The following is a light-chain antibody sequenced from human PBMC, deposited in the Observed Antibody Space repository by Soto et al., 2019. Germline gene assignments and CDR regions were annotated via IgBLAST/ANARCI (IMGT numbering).Light chain of an antibody. CDR2: AAS. J-gene: IGKJ1*01. V-gene: IGKV1-12*01. CDR3: QQANSFPWT. CDR1: QGISSW. Sequence: DIQMTQSPSSVSASVGDRVTMTCRASQGISSWLVWYQQKPGKAPKLLIYAASSLQSGVPSRFSGSGSGTDFTLTISGLQPEDLATYYCQQANSFPWTSGQGTKVDIK.